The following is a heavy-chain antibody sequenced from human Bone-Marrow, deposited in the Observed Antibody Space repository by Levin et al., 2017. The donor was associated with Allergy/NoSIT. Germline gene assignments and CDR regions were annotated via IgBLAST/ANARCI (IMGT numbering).Heavy chain of an antibody. CDR3: ARPSDYYDSSGYYWYFDL. D-gene: IGHD3-22*01. Sequence: ASVKVSCKASGYTFTSYYMHWVRQAPGQGLEWMGIINPSGGSTTYAQKFQGRVTMTRDTSTSTVYMELSSLRSEDTAVYYCARPSDYYDSSGYYWYFDLWGRGTLVTVSS. V-gene: IGHV1-46*01. CDR2: INPSGGST. J-gene: IGHJ2*01. CDR1: GYTFTSYY.